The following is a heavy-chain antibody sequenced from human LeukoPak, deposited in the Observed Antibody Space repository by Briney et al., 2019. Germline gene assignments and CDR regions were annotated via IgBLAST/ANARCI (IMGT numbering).Heavy chain of an antibody. CDR2: ISAYNGNT. CDR3: ARLGPLALSFDP. Sequence: ASVKVSCKVSGYTLTELSMHWVRQAPGQGLEWMGWISAYNGNTNYAQKLQGRVTMTTDTSTSTAYMELRSLRSDDTAVYYCARLGPLALSFDPWGQGTLVTVSS. J-gene: IGHJ5*02. V-gene: IGHV1-18*01. CDR1: GYTLTELS. D-gene: IGHD3-16*02.